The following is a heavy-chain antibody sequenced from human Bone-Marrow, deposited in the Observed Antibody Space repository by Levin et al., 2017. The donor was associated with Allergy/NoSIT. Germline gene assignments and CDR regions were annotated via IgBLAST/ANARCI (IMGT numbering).Heavy chain of an antibody. Sequence: DSVKGRFTISRDNSKQTLYLQMSSLRAEDTAVYYCATSNRNNGWFAFDIWGQGTMVTVSS. J-gene: IGHJ3*02. V-gene: IGHV3-33*03. CDR3: ATSNRNNGWFAFDI. D-gene: IGHD1-14*01.